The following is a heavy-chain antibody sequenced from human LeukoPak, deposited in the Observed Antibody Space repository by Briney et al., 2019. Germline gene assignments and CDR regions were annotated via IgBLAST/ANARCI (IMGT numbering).Heavy chain of an antibody. Sequence: SETLSLTCTVSGGSISSGFYYWSWIRQPAGKGLEWIGRIYTSGSTNYNPSLKSRISISVDTSKNQFSLKLTSVAAADTAVYYCAREHPRGEVDDFDYWGQGTLVTVSS. D-gene: IGHD3-16*01. CDR1: GGSISSGFYY. CDR2: IYTSGST. CDR3: AREHPRGEVDDFDY. V-gene: IGHV4-61*02. J-gene: IGHJ4*02.